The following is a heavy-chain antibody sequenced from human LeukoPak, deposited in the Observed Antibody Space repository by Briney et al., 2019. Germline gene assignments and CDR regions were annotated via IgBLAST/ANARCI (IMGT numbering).Heavy chain of an antibody. V-gene: IGHV3-33*06. CDR3: AKGAYSSSSGFDP. CDR2: IWYDGSNK. D-gene: IGHD6-13*01. CDR1: GFTFSSYG. J-gene: IGHJ5*02. Sequence: GGSLRLSCAASGFTFSSYGIHWVRQAPGKGLEWVAVIWYDGSNKYYADSVKGRFTISRDNSKNTLYLQMNSLRAEDTAVYYCAKGAYSSSSGFDPWGQGTLVTVSS.